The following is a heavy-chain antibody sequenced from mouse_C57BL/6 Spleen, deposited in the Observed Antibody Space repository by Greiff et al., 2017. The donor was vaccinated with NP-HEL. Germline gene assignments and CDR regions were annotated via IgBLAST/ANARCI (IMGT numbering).Heavy chain of an antibody. CDR3: ARRWGNYGSHAMDY. J-gene: IGHJ4*01. CDR2: ISSGSSTI. D-gene: IGHD2-1*01. V-gene: IGHV5-17*01. CDR1: GFTFSDYG. Sequence: EVQLVESGGGLVKPGGSLKLSCAASGFTFSDYGMHWVRQAPEKGLEWVAYISSGSSTIYYADTVKGRFTISRDNAKNTLFLQMTSLRSEDTAMYYCARRWGNYGSHAMDYWGQGTSVTVSS.